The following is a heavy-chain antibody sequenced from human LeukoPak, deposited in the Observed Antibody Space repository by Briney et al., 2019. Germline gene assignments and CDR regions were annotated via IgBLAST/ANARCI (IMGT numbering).Heavy chain of an antibody. CDR3: ARDRAVAGLCDY. V-gene: IGHV3-7*01. CDR2: INHDGSEK. J-gene: IGHJ4*02. CDR1: GFTFSSYW. Sequence: PGGSLRLSCAASGFTFSSYWMSWARQAPGKGLEWVAHINHDGSEKYYVDSVKGRFTISRDNAKNSLYLQMNSLRVEDTAVYYCARDRAVAGLCDYWGQGTLVTVSS. D-gene: IGHD6-19*01.